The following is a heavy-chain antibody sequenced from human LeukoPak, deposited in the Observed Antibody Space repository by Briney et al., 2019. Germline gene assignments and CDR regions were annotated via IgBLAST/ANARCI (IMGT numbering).Heavy chain of an antibody. Sequence: PGGSLRLSCAASGFTFDDYGMNWVRQAPGKGLEWDSGINWNGGSTGYADSVKGRFTISRDNARNSLYLQMNSLRAEDTALYYCARGYSGYDWGYYFDYWGQRTLVTVSS. CDR3: ARGYSGYDWGYYFDY. D-gene: IGHD5-12*01. CDR2: INWNGGST. V-gene: IGHV3-20*04. CDR1: GFTFDDYG. J-gene: IGHJ4*02.